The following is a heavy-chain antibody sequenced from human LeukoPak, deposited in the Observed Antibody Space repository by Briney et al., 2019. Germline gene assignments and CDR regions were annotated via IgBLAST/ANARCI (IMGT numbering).Heavy chain of an antibody. D-gene: IGHD5-18*01. J-gene: IGHJ5*02. Sequence: ASVKVSCKASGGTFSSYAISWVRQAPGQGLEWMGGIIPIFGTANYAQKFQGRVTITADESTSTAYMELSSLRSEDTAVYYCARDSVRGYSYGGWFDPWGQGTLVTVSS. V-gene: IGHV1-69*13. CDR3: ARDSVRGYSYGGWFDP. CDR1: GGTFSSYA. CDR2: IIPIFGTA.